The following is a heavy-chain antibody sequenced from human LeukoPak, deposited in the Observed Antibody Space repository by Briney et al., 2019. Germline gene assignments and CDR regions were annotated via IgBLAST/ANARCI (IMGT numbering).Heavy chain of an antibody. J-gene: IGHJ4*02. CDR3: AGSRWLQSAFFDY. CDR1: GFTFNNYI. D-gene: IGHD5-24*01. CDR2: ISSSSDYI. Sequence: GGSLRLSCAASGFTFNNYIMNWVRQAPGKGLEWVSSISSSSDYIYYADSVKGRFTISRDNAKNSLYLQMNSLRAEDMAVYYCAGSRWLQSAFFDYWGQGTLVTVSS. V-gene: IGHV3-21*01.